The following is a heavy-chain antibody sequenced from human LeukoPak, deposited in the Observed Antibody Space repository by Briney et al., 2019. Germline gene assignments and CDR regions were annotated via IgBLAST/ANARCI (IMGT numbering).Heavy chain of an antibody. CDR1: GYTFTGYY. CDR2: INPNSGGT. CDR3: AREPLTYYYGSGSYWGLDP. V-gene: IGHV1-2*02. Sequence: ASVKVSCKTSGYTFTGYYIQWVRQAPGQGLEWMGWINPNSGGTNYAQKFQGRVTMTRDTSISTAYMELSRLRSDDTAVYYCAREPLTYYYGSGSYWGLDPWGQGTLSPSPQ. J-gene: IGHJ5*02. D-gene: IGHD3-10*01.